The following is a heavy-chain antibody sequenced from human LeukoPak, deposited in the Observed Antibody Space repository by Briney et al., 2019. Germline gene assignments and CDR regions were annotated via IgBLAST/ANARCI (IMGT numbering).Heavy chain of an antibody. V-gene: IGHV4-34*01. D-gene: IGHD3-9*01. J-gene: IGHJ6*02. CDR3: ARGRDILTHDYYYGMDV. CDR1: GGSFSGYY. Sequence: SETLSLTCAVYGGSFSGYYWSWIRQPPGKGLEWIGEINHSGSTNYNPSLKSRVTISVDTSKNQFSLKPSSVTAADTAVYYCARGRDILTHDYYYGMDVWGQGTTVTVSS. CDR2: INHSGST.